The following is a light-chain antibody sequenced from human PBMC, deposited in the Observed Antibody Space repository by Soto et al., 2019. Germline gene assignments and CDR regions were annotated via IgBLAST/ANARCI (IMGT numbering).Light chain of an antibody. Sequence: EIVLTQSPGTLSLSPGERATLSCRASQSVSSSYLAWYQQKPVQAPRLLIYGASSRATGIPDRFSGSGSGTAFTLTISRLEPEGFAVYYCQQYGSSPYTFGQGTKLDIK. CDR3: QQYGSSPYT. V-gene: IGKV3-20*01. J-gene: IGKJ2*01. CDR2: GAS. CDR1: QSVSSSY.